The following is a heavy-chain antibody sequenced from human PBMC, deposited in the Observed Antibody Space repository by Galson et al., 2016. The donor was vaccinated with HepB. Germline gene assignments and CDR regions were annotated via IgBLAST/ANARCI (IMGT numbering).Heavy chain of an antibody. Sequence: SLRLSCAPSGFTFDGYAMHWVRQAPGKGLEWVSSISWNSGNIDYADSVKGRFTTSRDNAKSSLYLQMNSLRVEDTALYYCAKSGTFGAAGGWFDSWGQGTLVSVSS. CDR2: ISWNSGNI. J-gene: IGHJ5*01. CDR3: AKSGTFGAAGGWFDS. CDR1: GFTFDGYA. V-gene: IGHV3-9*01. D-gene: IGHD6-13*01.